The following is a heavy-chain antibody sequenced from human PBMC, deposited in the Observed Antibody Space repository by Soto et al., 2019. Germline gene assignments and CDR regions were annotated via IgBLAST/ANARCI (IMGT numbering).Heavy chain of an antibody. V-gene: IGHV3-49*04. CDR3: ARARSWRELCQTYFDY. D-gene: IGHD3-16*01. CDR1: GFTFSGYS. CDR2: IRGKAYSGTT. Sequence: GGSLRLSCTRSGFTFSGYSITWVRQAPWKGLEWLGFIRGKAYSGTTECAASVRGRFTISSDESKSIAYLQMNSLEICNTAVYYCARARSWRELCQTYFDYWGQRTLLTLCS. J-gene: IGHJ4*02.